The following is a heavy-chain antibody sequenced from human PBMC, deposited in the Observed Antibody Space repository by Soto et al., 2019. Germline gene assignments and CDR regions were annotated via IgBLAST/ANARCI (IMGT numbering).Heavy chain of an antibody. V-gene: IGHV1-69*06. J-gene: IGHJ4*02. Sequence: ASVKVSCKASGGTFNSYTINWVRQAPGRGLEWVGQVVPMYDSVNYAENFQGRVTITADKSTKTAYMELTSLRSEDTALYFCASWRSYSGSYCFDYWGQGTLVTVSS. CDR2: VVPMYDSV. CDR3: ASWRSYSGSYCFDY. CDR1: GGTFNSYT. D-gene: IGHD1-26*01.